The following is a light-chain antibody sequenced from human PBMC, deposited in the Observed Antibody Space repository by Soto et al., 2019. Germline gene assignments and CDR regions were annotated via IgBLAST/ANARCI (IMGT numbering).Light chain of an antibody. Sequence: EIVLTQSPGTLSLSPGERATLSCRASQSVSSSYLAWYQQNPGQAPRLLIYGASNRSTGIPDRFSGSGSGTDFTLTISRLEPEDFAVYYCQQYGNSRWTFGQGTKVEIK. CDR3: QQYGNSRWT. CDR2: GAS. V-gene: IGKV3-20*01. J-gene: IGKJ1*01. CDR1: QSVSSSY.